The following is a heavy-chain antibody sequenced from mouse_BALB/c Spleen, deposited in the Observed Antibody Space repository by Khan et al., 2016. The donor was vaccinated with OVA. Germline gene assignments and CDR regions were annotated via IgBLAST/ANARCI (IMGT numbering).Heavy chain of an antibody. CDR2: ISGGGSYT. CDR1: GFTFSSYS. Sequence: EVELVESGGGLVKPGGSLKLSCAASGFTFSSYSMSWVRQTPEKRLEWVATISGGGSYTYYPDSVKGRFTISRDNAKHTLYLQMSSLKSDDTAMYYCTRVPAYYGNYGYFDVGGAGTTVTVSS. J-gene: IGHJ1*01. V-gene: IGHV5-6-4*01. D-gene: IGHD2-10*01. CDR3: TRVPAYYGNYGYFDV.